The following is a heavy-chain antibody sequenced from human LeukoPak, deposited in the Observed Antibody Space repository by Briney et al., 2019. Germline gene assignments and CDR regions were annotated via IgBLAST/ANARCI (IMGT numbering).Heavy chain of an antibody. CDR3: AKGSSSRYELDY. D-gene: IGHD6-13*01. CDR1: GFTFSSYA. V-gene: IGHV3-23*01. J-gene: IGHJ4*02. CDR2: ISGSGGST. Sequence: GGSLRLSCAASGFTFSSYAMSWVRQAPGKGLEWVSAISGSGGSTYYADSVKGRFTISRDNSKNTLYLQVNSLRAEDTAVYYCAKGSSSRYELDYWGQGTLVTVSS.